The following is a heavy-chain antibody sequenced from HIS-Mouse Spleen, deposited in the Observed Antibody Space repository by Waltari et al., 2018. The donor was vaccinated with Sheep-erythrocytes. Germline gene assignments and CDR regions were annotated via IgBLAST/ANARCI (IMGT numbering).Heavy chain of an antibody. D-gene: IGHD3-22*01. Sequence: QLQLQESGPGLVKPSETLSLTCTVSGGSISSSSYYWGWIRQPPGKGLEWIGSIYYSGRTYHNPALKSRVTISVDTSKNQFSLKLSSVTAADTAVYYCARLYYYDSSGYYFDYWGQGTLVTVSS. CDR1: GGSISSSSYY. J-gene: IGHJ4*02. CDR2: IYYSGRT. V-gene: IGHV4-39*01. CDR3: ARLYYYDSSGYYFDY.